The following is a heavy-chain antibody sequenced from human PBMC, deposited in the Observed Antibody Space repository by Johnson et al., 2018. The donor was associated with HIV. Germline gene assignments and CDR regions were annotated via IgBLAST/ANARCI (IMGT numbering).Heavy chain of an antibody. D-gene: IGHD1-26*01. CDR2: IWYDGSNK. CDR3: ARDGVSGSYYDAFDL. CDR1: GFTFSNFA. V-gene: IGHV3-30*04. J-gene: IGHJ3*01. Sequence: QVQLVESGGGVVQPGRSLRLSCAASGFTFSNFAMHWVRQAPGKGLEWVAIIWYDGSNKYYADSVKGRFTISRDNSKNTLFLQMDSLRADDTAVYYCARDGVSGSYYDAFDLWGQGTMVTVSS.